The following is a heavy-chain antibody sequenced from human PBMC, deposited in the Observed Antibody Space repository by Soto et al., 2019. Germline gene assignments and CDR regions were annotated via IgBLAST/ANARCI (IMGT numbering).Heavy chain of an antibody. CDR2: INQDGTQK. Sequence: GGSLRLSCVASGFTLNSYWMHWVRQSPGKGLEWVANINQDGTQKHYVDSVKGRFTISRDNARRSLYLQMNSLRAEDTAVYFCARGIGAFDAFWGQGTLVTVSS. CDR3: ARGIGAFDAF. V-gene: IGHV3-7*01. J-gene: IGHJ4*02. D-gene: IGHD3-3*02. CDR1: GFTLNSYW.